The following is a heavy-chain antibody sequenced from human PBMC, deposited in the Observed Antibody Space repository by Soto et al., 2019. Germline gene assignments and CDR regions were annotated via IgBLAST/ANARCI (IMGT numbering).Heavy chain of an antibody. D-gene: IGHD1-1*01. CDR2: IHHTVGT. CDR3: ARARLVGLTTWDYFDY. CDR1: GDSISNFY. Sequence: SETLSLTCTVSGDSISNFYWSWIRQPPGKRLEWIGYIHHTVGTNYDPSLKSRVTMSLDTSKSQVSLTLNSVAAADTAIYYCARARLVGLTTWDYFDYWGQGTLVTVSS. J-gene: IGHJ4*02. V-gene: IGHV4-59*01.